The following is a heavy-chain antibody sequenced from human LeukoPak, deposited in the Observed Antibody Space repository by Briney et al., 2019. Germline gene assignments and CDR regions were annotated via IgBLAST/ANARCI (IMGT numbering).Heavy chain of an antibody. D-gene: IGHD4-17*01. J-gene: IGHJ4*02. Sequence: SETLSLTCTVSGGSISSSYYYWGWIRQPPGKGLEWIGSIFYSGNTYYNPSLKSRVTISLDTSKNQFSLRLSSVTAADTAVYYCARHSAVTTFIFDYWGQGTLVTVSS. CDR1: GGSISSSYYY. CDR2: IFYSGNT. V-gene: IGHV4-39*01. CDR3: ARHSAVTTFIFDY.